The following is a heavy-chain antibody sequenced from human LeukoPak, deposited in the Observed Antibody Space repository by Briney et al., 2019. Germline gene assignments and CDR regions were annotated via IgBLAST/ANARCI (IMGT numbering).Heavy chain of an antibody. D-gene: IGHD3/OR15-3a*01. CDR3: AKDLRSDVGLYWYFDL. J-gene: IGHJ2*01. V-gene: IGHV3-23*01. CDR1: GFTFSSYA. Sequence: QAGGSLRLSCAASGFTFSSYAMSWVRQAPGKGLEWVSAISGSGGSTYYADSVKGRFTISRDNSKNTLYLQMNSLRAEDTAVYYCAKDLRSDVGLYWYFDLWGRGTLVTVSS. CDR2: ISGSGGST.